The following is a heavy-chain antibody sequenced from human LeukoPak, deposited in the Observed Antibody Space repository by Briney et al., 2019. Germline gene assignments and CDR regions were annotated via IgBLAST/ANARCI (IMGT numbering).Heavy chain of an antibody. Sequence: GGSLRLSCAASGFTFSSYAMYWVRQAPGKGLEWVAVISYDGSNKYYADSVKGRFTISRDNSKNTLYLQMNSLRAEDTAVYYCARDQGGGTKAEYFQHWGQGTLVTVSS. J-gene: IGHJ1*01. V-gene: IGHV3-30-3*01. D-gene: IGHD2-2*01. CDR3: ARDQGGGTKAEYFQH. CDR2: ISYDGSNK. CDR1: GFTFSSYA.